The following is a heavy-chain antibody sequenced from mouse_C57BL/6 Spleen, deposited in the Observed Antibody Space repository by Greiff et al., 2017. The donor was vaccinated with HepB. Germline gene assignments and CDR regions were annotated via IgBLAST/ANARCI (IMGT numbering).Heavy chain of an antibody. Sequence: EVQLQQSGPELVKPGASVKISCKASGYSFTDYNMNWVKQSNGKSLEWIGVINPNYGTTSYNQKFKGKATLTVDQSSSTAYMQLNNLTSEDSAVYYCARRVVTTLYYYAMDYWGQGTSVTVSS. CDR3: ARRVVTTLYYYAMDY. V-gene: IGHV1-39*01. CDR2: INPNYGTT. CDR1: GYSFTDYN. D-gene: IGHD2-3*01. J-gene: IGHJ4*01.